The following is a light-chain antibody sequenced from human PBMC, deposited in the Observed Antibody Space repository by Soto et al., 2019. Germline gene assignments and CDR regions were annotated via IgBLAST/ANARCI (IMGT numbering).Light chain of an antibody. CDR1: SSDVGGYHY. J-gene: IGLJ1*01. CDR3: SSYTSISTYV. Sequence: QSALTQPASVSGSPGQSITISCTGTSSDVGGYHYVSWYQQYPGKAPKLMIYEVSNRPSGVSHRFPGSKSGNTASLTISGLQAEDEADYYCSSYTSISTYVFGTGTKVTVL. CDR2: EVS. V-gene: IGLV2-14*01.